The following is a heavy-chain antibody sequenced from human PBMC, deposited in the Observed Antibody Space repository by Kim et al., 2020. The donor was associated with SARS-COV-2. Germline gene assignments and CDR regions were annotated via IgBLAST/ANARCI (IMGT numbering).Heavy chain of an antibody. Sequence: GGSLRLSCTTSGFTFGDYTMIWVRQAPGKGLEWVGFIRSKAYGGTTEYAASVRGRFTISRDDSRSVAYLQMNSLKTEDTALYYCSRGDPYNWNLYWRQGTLVTVSS. CDR3: SRGDPYNWNLY. CDR1: GFTFGDYT. J-gene: IGHJ4*02. CDR2: IRSKAYGGTT. V-gene: IGHV3-49*04. D-gene: IGHD1-20*01.